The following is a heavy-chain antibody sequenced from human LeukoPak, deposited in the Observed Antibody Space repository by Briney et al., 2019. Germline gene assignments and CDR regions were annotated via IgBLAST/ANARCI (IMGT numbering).Heavy chain of an antibody. CDR3: ARQLLEWSGSYSSYFYMDV. J-gene: IGHJ6*03. D-gene: IGHD3-3*01. V-gene: IGHV1-18*01. CDR1: GYTSSKYG. CDR2: ISAYNGHT. Sequence: ASVKVSCNASGYTSSKYGIGWGRQAPGQGLEWMGYISAYNGHTQFQQKFQGRFTMTTDTSTSTAYMELRSLRSDDTAVYYCARQLLEWSGSYSSYFYMDVWGKGTTLTVSS.